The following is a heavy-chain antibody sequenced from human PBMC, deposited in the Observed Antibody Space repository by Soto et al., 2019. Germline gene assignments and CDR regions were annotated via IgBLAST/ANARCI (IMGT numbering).Heavy chain of an antibody. Sequence: PGGSLRLSCAASGFTFSAYNMNWVRQPPGKGLEWVSSITSSSSSIYYADSLKGRFTISRDNAKNSLYLQMNSLRAEDTAVYYCARHYGDNGSFDPWGQGTLVTVSS. CDR2: ITSSSSSI. D-gene: IGHD4-17*01. CDR3: ARHYGDNGSFDP. V-gene: IGHV3-21*06. CDR1: GFTFSAYN. J-gene: IGHJ5*02.